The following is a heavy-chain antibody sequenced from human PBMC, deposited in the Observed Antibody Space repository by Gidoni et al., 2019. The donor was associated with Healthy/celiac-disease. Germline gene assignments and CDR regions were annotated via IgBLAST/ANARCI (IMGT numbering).Heavy chain of an antibody. D-gene: IGHD3-10*01. CDR1: GGSISSYY. CDR3: AREAFITMVRGKDDAFDI. V-gene: IGHV4-59*01. Sequence: QVQLQESGPGLVKPSETLSLTCTVSGGSISSYYWSWIRQPPGKGLEWIGYIYYSGSTNYNPSLKSRVTISVDTSKNQFSLKLSSVTAADTAVYYCAREAFITMVRGKDDAFDIWGQGTMVTVSS. J-gene: IGHJ3*02. CDR2: IYYSGST.